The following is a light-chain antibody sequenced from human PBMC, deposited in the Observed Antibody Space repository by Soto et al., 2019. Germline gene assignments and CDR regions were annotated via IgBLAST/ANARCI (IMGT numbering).Light chain of an antibody. CDR3: SSKRDSSTLFV. CDR2: EGT. Sequence: QSVLTQPASVSGSPGQSITISCTGTSSNVGSYNLVSWFQQLPGKVPKLMIYEGTKRPSGVSDRFSGSKSGNTASLTISGLQAEDEADYYCSSKRDSSTLFVFGTGTKVTVL. CDR1: SSNVGSYNL. V-gene: IGLV2-14*02. J-gene: IGLJ1*01.